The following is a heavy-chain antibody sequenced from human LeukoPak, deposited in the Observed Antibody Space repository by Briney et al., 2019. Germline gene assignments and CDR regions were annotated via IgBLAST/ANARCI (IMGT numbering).Heavy chain of an antibody. CDR2: ISGSGGST. V-gene: IGHV3-23*01. CDR3: AKGATIFGVADCFDY. CDR1: GFTFSSYA. J-gene: IGHJ4*02. Sequence: GGSLRLSCAASGFTFSSYAMSWVRQAPGKGLEWVSAISGSGGSTYYADSVKGRFTISRDNSKNSLYLQMNSLRTEDTALYYCAKGATIFGVADCFDYWGQGTLVTVSS. D-gene: IGHD3-3*01.